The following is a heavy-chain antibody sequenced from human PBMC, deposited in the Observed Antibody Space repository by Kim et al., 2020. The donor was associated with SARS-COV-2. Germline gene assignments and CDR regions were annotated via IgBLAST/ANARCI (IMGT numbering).Heavy chain of an antibody. CDR3: ARDQFASSSGFGY. CDR1: GGSVSRGGFS. J-gene: IGHJ4*02. V-gene: IGHV4-31*03. D-gene: IGHD6-6*01. Sequence: SETLSLTCTVSGGSVSRGGFSWSWIRQVPGKGLEWIGYIYYSGSTYYNPSLKSRVTISLDTSKNQFSLKLNSLTAADTAVYYCARDQFASSSGFGYWGQGTLVPLSS. CDR2: IYYSGST.